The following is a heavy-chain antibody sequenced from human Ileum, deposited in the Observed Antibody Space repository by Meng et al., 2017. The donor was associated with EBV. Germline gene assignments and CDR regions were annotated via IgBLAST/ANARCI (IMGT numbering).Heavy chain of an antibody. CDR1: GGSVSISSYY. V-gene: IGHV4-61*01. D-gene: IGHD5-18*01. Sequence: QLQGSRPGLVKPSGTLSLTCTVSGGSVSISSYYWSWIRQPPGKGLEWIGYIYYSGTTNYNPSLESRVTISVDTSKNQFSLKLRSVAASDTAVYYCARGWDTAMNSGWGQGTLVTVSS. J-gene: IGHJ4*02. CDR3: ARGWDTAMNSG. CDR2: IYYSGTT.